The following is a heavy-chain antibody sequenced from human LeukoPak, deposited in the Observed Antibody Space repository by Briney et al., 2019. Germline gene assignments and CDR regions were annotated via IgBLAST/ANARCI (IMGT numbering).Heavy chain of an antibody. CDR1: GVSISGSSYY. CDR3: ARDLTLGYYYYGMDV. Sequence: PSETLSLTCTVSGVSISGSSYYWSWIRQPPGKGLEWIGYIYYSGSTNYNPSLKSRVTISVDTSKNQFSLKLSSVTAADTAVYYCARDLTLGYYYYGMDVWGQGTTVTVSS. CDR2: IYYSGST. D-gene: IGHD3-9*01. J-gene: IGHJ6*02. V-gene: IGHV4-61*01.